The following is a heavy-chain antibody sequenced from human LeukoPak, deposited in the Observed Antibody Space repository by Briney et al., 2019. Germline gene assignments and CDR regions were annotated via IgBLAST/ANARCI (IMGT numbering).Heavy chain of an antibody. Sequence: GESLTLSCAASGFSFSNYWMIWVRQAPANGLQWVAKTNPDGSEKSYLDSVKGRVYISRDNAKNSRYLRMYVLRAAETGVYYCVSTSGHWGQGIRVTVSS. J-gene: IGHJ4*02. CDR3: VSTSGH. V-gene: IGHV3-7*01. CDR2: TNPDGSEK. CDR1: GFSFSNYW. D-gene: IGHD1-26*01.